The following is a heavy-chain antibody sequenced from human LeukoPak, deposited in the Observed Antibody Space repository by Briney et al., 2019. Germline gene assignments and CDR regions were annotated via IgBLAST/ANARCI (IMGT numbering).Heavy chain of an antibody. CDR1: GFAFSSYA. CDR2: IVGGGGRT. Sequence: GGSLRLSCTASGFAFSSYAMSWVRQAPGVGLEWVSAIVGGGGRTWHADSVRGRFTISRDNSKNTLFMQMNSLRAEDTAVYYCAKDFYDSSGSRYDYWGQGTLVTVSS. V-gene: IGHV3-23*01. D-gene: IGHD3-22*01. J-gene: IGHJ4*02. CDR3: AKDFYDSSGSRYDY.